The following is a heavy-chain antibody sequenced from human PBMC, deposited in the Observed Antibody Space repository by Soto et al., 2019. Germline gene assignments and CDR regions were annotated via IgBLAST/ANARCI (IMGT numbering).Heavy chain of an antibody. J-gene: IGHJ4*02. D-gene: IGHD6-19*01. CDR2: VSHDGRNT. V-gene: IGHV3-30*18. Sequence: VQLVESGGGVVQPGRSLRLSCAASGFTFSDYAMHWVRQAPGKGLEWVAVVSHDGRNTHYADSVKSRFTISRDSSKNTVSLEMTSLRAADTAVYYCAKGGRQWLVTSDFNYWGQGALVTVSS. CDR3: AKGGRQWLVTSDFNY. CDR1: GFTFSDYA.